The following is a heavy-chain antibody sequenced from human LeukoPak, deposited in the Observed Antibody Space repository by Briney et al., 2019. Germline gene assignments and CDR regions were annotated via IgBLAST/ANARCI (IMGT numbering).Heavy chain of an antibody. D-gene: IGHD3-3*01. CDR1: GFTFSSYA. CDR2: ISGSGGST. Sequence: GGSLRLSCVASGFTFSSYAMSWVRQAPGKGLEWVSFISGSGGSTYYTDSVKGRFTISRDNSKNTLYLQMNSLRAEDTAVYYCARGPTIFGVVTYYYMDVWGKGTTVTVSS. CDR3: ARGPTIFGVVTYYYMDV. J-gene: IGHJ6*03. V-gene: IGHV3-23*01.